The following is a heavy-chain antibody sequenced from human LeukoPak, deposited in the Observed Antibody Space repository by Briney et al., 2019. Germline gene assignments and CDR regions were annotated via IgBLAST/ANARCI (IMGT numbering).Heavy chain of an antibody. V-gene: IGHV3-20*04. CDR3: ARDSFSGSSLDY. Sequence: GGSLRLSCAASGFTFDEYGMSWIRQAPGKGLEWVSSINWDGGSTAYADSVQGRFTISRDNAKNSPHLQMKSLRAEDTALYCCARDSFSGSSLDYWGQGTLVTVSS. D-gene: IGHD1-26*01. CDR1: GFTFDEYG. J-gene: IGHJ4*02. CDR2: INWDGGST.